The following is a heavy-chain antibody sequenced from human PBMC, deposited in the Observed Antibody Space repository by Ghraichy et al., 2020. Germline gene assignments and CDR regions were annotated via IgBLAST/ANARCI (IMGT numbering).Heavy chain of an antibody. Sequence: GRSLRLSCAASGFTFSSYAMSWVRQAPGKGLEWVSAISGSGGSTYYADYVKGRFTISRDNSKNTLYLQMNSLRAEDTAVYYCAKDLTSGWSPWYFDYWGQGTLVTVSS. CDR3: AKDLTSGWSPWYFDY. CDR2: ISGSGGST. V-gene: IGHV3-23*01. CDR1: GFTFSSYA. J-gene: IGHJ4*02. D-gene: IGHD6-19*01.